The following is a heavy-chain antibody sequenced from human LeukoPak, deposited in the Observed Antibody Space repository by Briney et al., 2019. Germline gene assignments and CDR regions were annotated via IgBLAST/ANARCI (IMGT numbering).Heavy chain of an antibody. D-gene: IGHD5-12*01. V-gene: IGHV1-2*02. Sequence: ASVKVSCKASGYTFTGYYMHWVRQAPGQGLGWMGWINPNGAGTNYAQKFQSRVTMTRDTSISTAYMELSRLRSDDTAVYYCARVAGYSGYTGFDPWGQGTLVTVSS. J-gene: IGHJ5*02. CDR2: INPNGAGT. CDR3: ARVAGYSGYTGFDP. CDR1: GYTFTGYY.